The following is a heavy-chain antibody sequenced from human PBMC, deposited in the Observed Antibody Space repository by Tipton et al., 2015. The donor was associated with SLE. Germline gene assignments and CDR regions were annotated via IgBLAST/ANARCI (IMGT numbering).Heavy chain of an antibody. Sequence: QLVQSGAEVKKPGASVKVSCNASGYTFTSYGISWVRQAPGQGLEWMGWISAYNGNTNYAQKLPGRVTMTTDTSTSTAYLELSSLISDDTAVYYCASGRWLQPFDYWGQGTLVTVSS. CDR2: ISAYNGNT. V-gene: IGHV1-18*01. D-gene: IGHD5-24*01. J-gene: IGHJ4*02. CDR1: GYTFTSYG. CDR3: ASGRWLQPFDY.